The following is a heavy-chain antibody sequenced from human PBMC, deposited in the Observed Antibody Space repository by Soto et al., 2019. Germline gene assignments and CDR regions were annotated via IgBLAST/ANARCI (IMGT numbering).Heavy chain of an antibody. Sequence: GESLKISCKGSGYSFTSYWISWVRQMPGKGLEWMGRIDPSDSYTNYSPSFQGHVTISADKSISTAYLQWSSLKASDTAMYYCARHPSTFDSSSWHAGCYYGMDVWGQGTTVTVSS. V-gene: IGHV5-10-1*01. CDR3: ARHPSTFDSSSWHAGCYYGMDV. CDR2: IDPSDSYT. J-gene: IGHJ6*02. D-gene: IGHD6-13*01. CDR1: GYSFTSYW.